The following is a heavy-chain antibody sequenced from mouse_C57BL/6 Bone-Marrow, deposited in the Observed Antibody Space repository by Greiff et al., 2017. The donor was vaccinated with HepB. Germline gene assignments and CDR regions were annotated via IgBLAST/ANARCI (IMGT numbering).Heavy chain of an antibody. CDR1: GYTFTDYY. J-gene: IGHJ2*01. Sequence: VQLQQSGPVLVKPGASVKMSCKASGYTFTDYYMNWVKQSHGKSLEWIGVINPYNGGTSYNQKFKGKATLTVDKSSSTAYMELNSLTSEDSAVYYGAPVYYGPTGGVDYWGQGTTLTVSS. CDR2: INPYNGGT. D-gene: IGHD2-1*01. V-gene: IGHV1-19*01. CDR3: APVYYGPTGGVDY.